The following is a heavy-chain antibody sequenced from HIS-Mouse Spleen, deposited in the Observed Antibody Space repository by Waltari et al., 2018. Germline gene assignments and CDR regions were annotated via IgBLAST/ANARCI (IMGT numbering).Heavy chain of an antibody. Sequence: QVQLQQWGAGLLKPSETLSLTCAVYGGSFSGYYWSWIRQPPGKGLVWIGEINHSGSTNYNPSLKSRVTISVDTSKNQFSLKLGSVTAADTAVYYCARGRAARDAFDIWGQGTMVTVSS. CDR2: INHSGST. V-gene: IGHV4-34*01. CDR1: GGSFSGYY. CDR3: ARGRAARDAFDI. J-gene: IGHJ3*02. D-gene: IGHD6-6*01.